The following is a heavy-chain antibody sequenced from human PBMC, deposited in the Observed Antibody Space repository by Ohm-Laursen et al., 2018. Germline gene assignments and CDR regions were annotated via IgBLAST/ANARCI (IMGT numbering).Heavy chain of an antibody. CDR3: ARGPTYYYDSSGYLGLDY. CDR1: GFTFSSYS. J-gene: IGHJ4*02. Sequence: GSLRLSCAASGFTFSSYSMNWVRQTPRKGLEWVSSISSSSSYIYYADSVKGRFTISRDNAKNSLCLQMNSLRAEDTAVYYCARGPTYYYDSSGYLGLDYWGQGTLVTVSS. CDR2: ISSSSSYI. D-gene: IGHD3-22*01. V-gene: IGHV3-21*01.